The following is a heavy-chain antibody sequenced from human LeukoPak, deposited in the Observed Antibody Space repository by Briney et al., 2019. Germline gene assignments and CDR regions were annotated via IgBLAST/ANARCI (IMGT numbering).Heavy chain of an antibody. J-gene: IGHJ2*01. V-gene: IGHV1-2*02. CDR1: GYTFTAHY. CDR3: ARGRGTTMVRGVITNYFDL. CDR2: IDPNSGGT. Sequence: ASVKVSCRASGYTFTAHYIHWVRQAPGQGLEWMGWIDPNSGGTNYAQKFLGSGTMTGDTSINTAFMELSRLRSDDTAIYYCARGRGTTMVRGVITNYFDLWGRGSLVTVSS. D-gene: IGHD3-10*01.